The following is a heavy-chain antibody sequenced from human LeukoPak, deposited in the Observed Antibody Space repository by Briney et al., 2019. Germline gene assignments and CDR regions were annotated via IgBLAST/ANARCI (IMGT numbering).Heavy chain of an antibody. D-gene: IGHD5-24*01. V-gene: IGHV4-61*02. Sequence: PSETLSLTCTVSGGSISSGSYYWSWIRQPAGKGLEWIGRIYTSGSTNYNPSLKSRVTMSVDTSKNQFSLKLSSVTAADTAVYYCARGMATIWYFQHWGQGTLVTVSS. J-gene: IGHJ1*01. CDR2: IYTSGST. CDR1: GGSISSGSYY. CDR3: ARGMATIWYFQH.